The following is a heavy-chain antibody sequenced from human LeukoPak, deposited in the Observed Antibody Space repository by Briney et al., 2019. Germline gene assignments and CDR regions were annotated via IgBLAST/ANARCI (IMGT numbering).Heavy chain of an antibody. Sequence: ASVTVSYMASGYTFTSYGISWVRQAPGQGLEGMGWISAYNGNTNCAQKLQGRVTMTTDTSTSTAYMELRSLRSEDTAVYYCARGGRTSSGYYYIEPNFDYWGQGTLVTVSS. CDR3: ARGGRTSSGYYYIEPNFDY. D-gene: IGHD3-22*01. V-gene: IGHV1-18*01. CDR2: ISAYNGNT. J-gene: IGHJ4*02. CDR1: GYTFTSYG.